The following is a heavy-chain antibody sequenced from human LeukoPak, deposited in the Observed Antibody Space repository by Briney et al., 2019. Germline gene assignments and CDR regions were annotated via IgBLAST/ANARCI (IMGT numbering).Heavy chain of an antibody. Sequence: SETLSLTCTVSGGSINSYYWSWLRQPPGKGLECIGYIHYTGSTNYNPSLKSRVTISVDTSKSQFSLKLSSVTAADTAIYYCARGGYYGSGNDFRFDPWGQGTLVTVSS. V-gene: IGHV4-59*01. J-gene: IGHJ5*02. CDR2: IHYTGST. D-gene: IGHD3-10*01. CDR3: ARGGYYGSGNDFRFDP. CDR1: GGSINSYY.